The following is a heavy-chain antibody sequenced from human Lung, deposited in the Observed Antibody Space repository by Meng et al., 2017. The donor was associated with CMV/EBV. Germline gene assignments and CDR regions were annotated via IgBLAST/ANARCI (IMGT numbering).Heavy chain of an antibody. J-gene: IGHJ6*04. CDR3: VRDQGGESMIAVLIERFGMDV. CDR2: ISYDGSNK. V-gene: IGHV3-30-3*01. Sequence: GESLKISCAAPGFTFNTYAMHWVRQAPGKGLEWVAVISYDGSNKYTADSVQGRLTISRDNSKNNLYLQMNSLTVEDTAVYYCVRDQGGESMIAVLIERFGMDVWGKGNXVNGAS. CDR1: GFTFNTYA. D-gene: IGHD3-22*01.